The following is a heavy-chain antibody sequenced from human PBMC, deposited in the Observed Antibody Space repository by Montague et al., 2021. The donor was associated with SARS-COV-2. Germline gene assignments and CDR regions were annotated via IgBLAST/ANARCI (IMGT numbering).Heavy chain of an antibody. V-gene: IGHV4-39*02. CDR2: ISYSGST. CDR3: ARLWDLYGSGSYKNSWFDP. Sequence: SETLSLTCTVSAGSISTNSYYWAWIRQPPGKGLEWVGSISYSGSTYFNPSLESRLTMSVDTYKNHFSLKLSSVTAADTAVYYCARLWDLYGSGSYKNSWFDPWGQGTRVTVSS. CDR1: AGSISTNSYY. D-gene: IGHD3-10*01. J-gene: IGHJ5*02.